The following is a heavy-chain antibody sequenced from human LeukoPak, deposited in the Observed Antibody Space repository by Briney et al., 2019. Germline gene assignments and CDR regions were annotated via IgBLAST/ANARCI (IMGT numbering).Heavy chain of an antibody. J-gene: IGHJ6*02. CDR2: INPSGGST. CDR3: ARAPGGSYDSCYYSMDV. D-gene: IGHD5-18*01. V-gene: IGHV1-46*01. CDR1: GYIFINFY. Sequence: ASVKVSCKTSGYIFINFYMHWVRQAPGQGLEWMGIINPSGGSTSYAQKLQGRVTMTRDTSTSTVYMELSSLRSEDTAVYYCARAPGGSYDSCYYSMDVWGQGTTVTVSS.